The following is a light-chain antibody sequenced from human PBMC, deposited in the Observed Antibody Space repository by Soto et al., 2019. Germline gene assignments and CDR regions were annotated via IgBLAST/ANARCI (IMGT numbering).Light chain of an antibody. Sequence: QSALTQPASVSGSPGQSITISCTGTSSDVGGYKYVSWYQQHPGKAPKLMIYEVSNRPSGVSNRFSGSKSGNTVSLTISGLQAEDEADYYCSSYTSSGLVVFGGGTKVTVL. J-gene: IGLJ2*01. CDR2: EVS. V-gene: IGLV2-14*01. CDR3: SSYTSSGLVV. CDR1: SSDVGGYKY.